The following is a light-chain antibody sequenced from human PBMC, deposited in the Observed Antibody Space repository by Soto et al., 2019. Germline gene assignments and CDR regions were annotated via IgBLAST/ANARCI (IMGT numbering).Light chain of an antibody. Sequence: DIQMTQSPSSLSASVGDRVTITCRASQGITNRIAWYQQKPGKAPKLLIYEASSLQSGVPSRISGTGSGTDFTLTISSLQPEDFATYYCQQANSFPITFGEGTRLEIK. CDR3: QQANSFPIT. CDR2: EAS. CDR1: QGITNR. V-gene: IGKV1-12*01. J-gene: IGKJ5*01.